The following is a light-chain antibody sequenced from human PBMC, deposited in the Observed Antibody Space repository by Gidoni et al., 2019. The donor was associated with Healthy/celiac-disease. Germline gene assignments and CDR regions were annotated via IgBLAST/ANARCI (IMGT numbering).Light chain of an antibody. CDR3: CSYAVSFL. V-gene: IGLV2-11*01. CDR1: SSDVGGYNY. Sequence: QSALTQPRSVAGSPGQSVTISCTGTSSDVGGYNYVSWYQQHPGNAPKLMIYDVSTRPSGVPDRFSGSKSGNTASLTISGLQAEDEADYYCCSYAVSFLFGGGTKLTVL. CDR2: DVS. J-gene: IGLJ2*01.